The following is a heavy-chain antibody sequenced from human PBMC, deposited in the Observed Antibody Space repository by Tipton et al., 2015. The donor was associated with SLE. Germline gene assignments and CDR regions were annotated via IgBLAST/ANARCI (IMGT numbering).Heavy chain of an antibody. CDR1: GASITNSGYY. D-gene: IGHD3-10*01. CDR2: INHSGST. Sequence: TLSLTCTVSGASITNSGYYWSWIRQPPGKGLEWIGEINHSGSTNYNPSLKSRVTISVDTSKNQFSLKLSSVTAADTAVYYCARVRATVVRAVRYYFYGMDVWGQGTTVTVSS. V-gene: IGHV4-39*07. J-gene: IGHJ6*02. CDR3: ARVRATVVRAVRYYFYGMDV.